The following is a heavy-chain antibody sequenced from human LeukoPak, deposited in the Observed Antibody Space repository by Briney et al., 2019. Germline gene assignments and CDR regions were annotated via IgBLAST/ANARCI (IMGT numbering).Heavy chain of an antibody. CDR1: GLTFSSYA. CDR2: ISGGGTT. D-gene: IGHD1-26*01. Sequence: PGGSLRLSCAASGLTFSSYAMSWVRQAPEKGLEWVSVISGGGTTYYADSVKGRFTISRDNSKNTLYLQMNSLRAEDTAVYYCAKDQRQSVGGTNYFDSWGQGTLVTVSS. V-gene: IGHV3-23*01. J-gene: IGHJ4*02. CDR3: AKDQRQSVGGTNYFDS.